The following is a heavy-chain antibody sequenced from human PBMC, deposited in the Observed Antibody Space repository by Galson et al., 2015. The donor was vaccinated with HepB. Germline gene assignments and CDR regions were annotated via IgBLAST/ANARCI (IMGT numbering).Heavy chain of an antibody. CDR1: GGSITNYY. CDR2: VYYRGTT. Sequence: TLSLTRTVSGGSITNYYWCWIRQRPGKGREWVGDVYYRGTTSCCPPLRCRVTISVDTSKNQSSLKLSSMTAADTAVYYCARYGYDVNSHYYAMDVWGQGTTVTVSS. D-gene: IGHD4-23*01. CDR3: ARYGYDVNSHYYAMDV. V-gene: IGHV4-59*01. J-gene: IGHJ6*02.